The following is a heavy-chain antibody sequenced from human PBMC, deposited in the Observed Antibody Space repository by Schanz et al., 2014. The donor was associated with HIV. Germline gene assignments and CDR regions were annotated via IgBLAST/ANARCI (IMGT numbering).Heavy chain of an antibody. J-gene: IGHJ6*01. D-gene: IGHD2-8*01. CDR2: ISYDGSNK. CDR3: ANSGYCTSGICYTRGSDMDV. V-gene: IGHV3-33*08. Sequence: QVQLVESGGGVVQPERSLRLSCSASGFTFSSHGMHWVRQAPGKGLEWVAIISYDGSNKDYADSVKGRFTISRDNSKNTLFLQMNSLRVEDTAVYYCANSGYCTSGICYTRGSDMDVWGQGTTVTVSS. CDR1: GFTFSSHG.